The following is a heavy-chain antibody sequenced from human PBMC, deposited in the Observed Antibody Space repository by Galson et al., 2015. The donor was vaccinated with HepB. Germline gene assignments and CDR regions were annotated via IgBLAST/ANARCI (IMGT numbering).Heavy chain of an antibody. J-gene: IGHJ4*02. CDR2: TYYRSKWYN. V-gene: IGHV6-1*01. CDR1: GDSVSSDSAA. D-gene: IGHD6-13*01. CDR3: AGGSAAAGFDS. Sequence: CAISGDSVSSDSAAWNWIRRSPSTGLEWLGRTYYRSKWYNNYAVSVKTRISISSDTSKNQFTLQLTSVTPEDTAVYYCAGGSAAAGFDSWGQGTLVTVSS.